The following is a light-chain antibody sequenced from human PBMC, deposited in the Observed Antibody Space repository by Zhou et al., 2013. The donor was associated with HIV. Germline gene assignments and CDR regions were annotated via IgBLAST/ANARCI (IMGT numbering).Light chain of an antibody. CDR2: DAS. CDR3: QQYNRWPPLT. Sequence: EIVMTQSPGTLSVSPGERATLSCRASQSVSSNLAWYQQRPGQPPKLLIYDASTRATGVPVRFSGSGSGTEFTLSIANLQSEDVAVYYCQQYNRWPPLTFGGGTQVEIK. CDR1: QSVSSN. V-gene: IGKV3-15*01. J-gene: IGKJ4*01.